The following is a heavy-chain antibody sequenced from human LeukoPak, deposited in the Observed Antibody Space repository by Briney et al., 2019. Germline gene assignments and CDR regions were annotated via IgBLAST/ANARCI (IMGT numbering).Heavy chain of an antibody. CDR2: IRYDGSNK. J-gene: IGHJ4*02. CDR1: GFTVSRNY. V-gene: IGHV3-30*02. Sequence: GGSLRLSCAASGFTVSRNYMSWVRQAPGKGLEWVAFIRYDGSNKYYADSVKGRFTISRDNSKNTLYLQMNSLRAEDTAVYYCAKDRGSGWYLLIGWGQGTLVTVSS. D-gene: IGHD6-19*01. CDR3: AKDRGSGWYLLIG.